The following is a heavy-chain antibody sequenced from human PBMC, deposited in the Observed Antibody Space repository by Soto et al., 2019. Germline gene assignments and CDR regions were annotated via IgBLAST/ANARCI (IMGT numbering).Heavy chain of an antibody. J-gene: IGHJ3*01. D-gene: IGHD7-27*01. CDR3: ARELGGSFRTPETTRAFDV. CDR1: GDMFSTHG. V-gene: IGHV1-69*12. CDR2: IIPMFGAA. Sequence: QVQLVQSGAGVKKPGSSVKVSCKASGDMFSTHGFTWVRQAPGQGLEWMGGIIPMFGAANYAQKFQGRVTITADESTSTAYMELSSLRSDDTAVYYCARELGGSFRTPETTRAFDVWGQGTMVTVSS.